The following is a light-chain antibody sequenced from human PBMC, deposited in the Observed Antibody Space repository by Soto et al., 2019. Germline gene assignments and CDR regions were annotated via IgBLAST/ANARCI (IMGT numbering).Light chain of an antibody. J-gene: IGLJ2*01. V-gene: IGLV2-14*01. CDR2: DVS. CDR1: SSDVGYYNY. Sequence: QSALTQPASVSGSPGQSITISCTGTSSDVGYYNYVSWYQQHPGKVPKLIIYDVSNRPSGVSNRFSGSKSGNTASLTISGLQPEDEADYYCSSYTSSTTLEVGGGTKLTVL. CDR3: SSYTSSTTLE.